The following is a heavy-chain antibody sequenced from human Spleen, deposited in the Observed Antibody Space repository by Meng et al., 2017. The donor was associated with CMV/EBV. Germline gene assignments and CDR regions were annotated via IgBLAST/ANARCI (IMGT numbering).Heavy chain of an antibody. V-gene: IGHV1-18*01. CDR3: ARDVMSGSYSYFYYGMDV. D-gene: IGHD1-26*01. Sequence: GSVKVSCKASGYIVPNYGISWVRQAPGQGLEWMGWISSYNGYTNYAQILQGRVTMTTDTSTNTAYLELRSLRSDDTAVYYCARDVMSGSYSYFYYGMDVWGQGTTVTVSS. CDR2: ISSYNGYT. CDR1: GYIVPNYG. J-gene: IGHJ6*02.